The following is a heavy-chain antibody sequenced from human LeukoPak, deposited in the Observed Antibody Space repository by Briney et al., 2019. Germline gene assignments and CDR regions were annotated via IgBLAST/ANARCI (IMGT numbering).Heavy chain of an antibody. CDR3: ARNLGSGGSYLFDY. J-gene: IGHJ4*02. V-gene: IGHV4-39*01. D-gene: IGHD6-19*01. CDR2: IYYTGSA. Sequence: SETLSLTCTVSGGSISSSSYYWGWIRQPPGKGLEWIGSIYYTGSAYYNPSLKSRVTMSVDTSKNQFSLQLTSVTAADTAVYSCARNLGSGGSYLFDYWGQGTLVTVSS. CDR1: GGSISSSSYY.